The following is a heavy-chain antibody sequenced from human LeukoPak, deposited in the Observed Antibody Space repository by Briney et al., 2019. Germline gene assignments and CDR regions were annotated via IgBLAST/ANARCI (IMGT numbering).Heavy chain of an antibody. CDR1: GGTFSSYA. CDR2: IIPIFGTA. Sequence: ASVKVSCKASGGTFSSYAISWVRQAPGQGLEWMGGIIPIFGTANYAQKFQGRVTFTADESTATAYMELSSLRSEDTAVYYCARDSSFWEDTTSWYDKYGMDVWGQGTTVTVSS. J-gene: IGHJ6*02. D-gene: IGHD6-13*01. CDR3: ARDSSFWEDTTSWYDKYGMDV. V-gene: IGHV1-69*13.